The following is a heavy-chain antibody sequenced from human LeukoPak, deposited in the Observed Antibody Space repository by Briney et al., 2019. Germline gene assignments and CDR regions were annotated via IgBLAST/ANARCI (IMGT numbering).Heavy chain of an antibody. V-gene: IGHV1-69*13. CDR3: ARGLGEYSGYAFDY. Sequence: ASVKVSCKASGGTFSSYAISWVRQAPGQGLEWMGGIIPIFGTANYAQKFQGRVTITADESTSTAYMELSSLRSEDTAVYYCARGLGEYSGYAFDYWGQGTLVTVSS. J-gene: IGHJ4*02. CDR2: IIPIFGTA. D-gene: IGHD5-12*01. CDR1: GGTFSSYA.